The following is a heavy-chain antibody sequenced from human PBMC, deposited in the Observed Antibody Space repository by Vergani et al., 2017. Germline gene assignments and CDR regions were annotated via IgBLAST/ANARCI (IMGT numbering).Heavy chain of an antibody. V-gene: IGHV3-9*01. J-gene: IGHJ4*02. CDR1: GFTFNEFA. D-gene: IGHD4-11*01. CDR3: AKAGFDSPYSMSPFFEY. CDR2: ISWNGGII. Sequence: EVQLVESGGGLLQPGRSLRLSCAASGFTFNEFAMHWVRQAPGKGLEWVAGISWNGGIILYADSVKGRFNVSRDNGKKSLDLQMNDLRLEDTAFYYCAKAGFDSPYSMSPFFEYWGEGLLVTDSS.